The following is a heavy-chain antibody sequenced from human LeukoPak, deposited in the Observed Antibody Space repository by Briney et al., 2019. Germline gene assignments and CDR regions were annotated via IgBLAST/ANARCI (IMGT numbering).Heavy chain of an antibody. D-gene: IGHD3-22*01. Sequence: GASVTVSCKASGYTFTSYAMHWVRQAPGQRLEWMGWINAGNGNTKYSQKFQGRVTITRDTSASTAYMELSSLRSEDTAVYYCARFPIPYYYDSSGYQYFDYWGQGTLVTVSS. CDR2: INAGNGNT. J-gene: IGHJ4*02. V-gene: IGHV1-3*01. CDR1: GYTFTSYA. CDR3: ARFPIPYYYDSSGYQYFDY.